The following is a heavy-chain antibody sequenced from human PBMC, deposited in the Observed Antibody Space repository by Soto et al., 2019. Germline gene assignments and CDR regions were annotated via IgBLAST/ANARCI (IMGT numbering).Heavy chain of an antibody. J-gene: IGHJ4*02. CDR1: GFSLSTTGVG. CDR3: VHATPETTGSDY. D-gene: IGHD4-17*01. V-gene: IGHV2-5*02. CDR2: IYWDDDK. Sequence: QITLKESGPTLVKPTQTLTLTCTFSGFSLSTTGVGVGWIRQPPGKALDWLALIYWDDDKRYSPSLKSRLTNTKDTSKNQLVLTMTSMDPIHTATYYWVHATPETTGSDYWGQRTLVTVSS.